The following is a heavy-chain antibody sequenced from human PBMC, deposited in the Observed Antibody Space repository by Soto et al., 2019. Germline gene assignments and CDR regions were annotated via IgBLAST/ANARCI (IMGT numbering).Heavy chain of an antibody. Sequence: ASVKVSCKASGFTFTSSAVQWVRQARGQRLEWIGWIVVGSGNTNYAQKFQERVTITRDMSTSTAYMELSSLRSEDTAVYYCAATSSSWSLTSYYYYGMDVWGQGTTVTVS. CDR1: GFTFTSSA. V-gene: IGHV1-58*01. CDR3: AATSSSWSLTSYYYYGMDV. D-gene: IGHD6-13*01. CDR2: IVVGSGNT. J-gene: IGHJ6*02.